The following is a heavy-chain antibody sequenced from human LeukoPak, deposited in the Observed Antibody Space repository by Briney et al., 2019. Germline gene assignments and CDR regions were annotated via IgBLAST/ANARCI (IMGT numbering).Heavy chain of an antibody. CDR1: GFTFISYA. CDR2: ISGSGGST. Sequence: GSLRLSCAASGFTFISYAMSWVRQAPGKGLEWVSAISGSGGSTYYADSVKGRFTISRDNSKNTLYLQMNSLTPEDTALYFCAKRPTAVDSWGQGTLVTVSS. J-gene: IGHJ5*01. CDR3: AKRPTAVDS. V-gene: IGHV3-23*01.